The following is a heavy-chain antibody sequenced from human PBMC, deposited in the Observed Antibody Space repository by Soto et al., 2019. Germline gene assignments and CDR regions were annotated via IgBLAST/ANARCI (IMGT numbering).Heavy chain of an antibody. D-gene: IGHD3-10*01. CDR2: IYDSGST. CDR3: ARDQTRVRGYYDGMDV. V-gene: IGHV4-59*01. Sequence: LSLTCTVSGGSISSYYWSWIRQPPGKGLEWIGYIYDSGSTSYNPSLKSRVTISVDTSENQFSLKLSSVTAADTAVYYCARDQTRVRGYYDGMDVWGQGTTVTVSS. CDR1: GGSISSYY. J-gene: IGHJ6*02.